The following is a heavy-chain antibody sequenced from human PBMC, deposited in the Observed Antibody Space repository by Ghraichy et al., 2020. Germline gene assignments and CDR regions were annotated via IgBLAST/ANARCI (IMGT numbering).Heavy chain of an antibody. V-gene: IGHV3-23*01. D-gene: IGHD3-10*01. Sequence: GGSLRLSCAASGFTFSSYAMSWVRQAPGKGLEWVSAISGSGGSTYYADSVKGRFTISRDNSGNTLYLQMNSLRAEDTAVYYCAKAGDYYGLGSYSALDYWGQGTLVTVSS. CDR2: ISGSGGST. CDR1: GFTFSSYA. J-gene: IGHJ4*02. CDR3: AKAGDYYGLGSYSALDY.